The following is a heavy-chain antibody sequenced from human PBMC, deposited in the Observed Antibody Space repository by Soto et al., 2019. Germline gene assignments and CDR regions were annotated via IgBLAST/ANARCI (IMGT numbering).Heavy chain of an antibody. J-gene: IGHJ6*02. CDR1: GYSFTDYH. CDR3: ARGHSTDCSNGVCSFFYNHEMDV. CDR2: INPKSGGT. D-gene: IGHD2-8*01. V-gene: IGHV1-2*04. Sequence: ASVKVSCKASGYSFTDYHIHWVRQAPGQGLEWLGRINPKSGGTSTAQKFQDWVTMTRDRSISTVYMELTRLRSDDTAVYFCARGHSTDCSNGVCSFFYNHEMDVWGQGTTATVS.